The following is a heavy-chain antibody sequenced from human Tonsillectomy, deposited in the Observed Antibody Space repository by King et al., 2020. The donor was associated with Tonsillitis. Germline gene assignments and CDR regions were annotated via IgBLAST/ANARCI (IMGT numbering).Heavy chain of an antibody. D-gene: IGHD4-23*01. CDR1: GFTFSSSA. Sequence: VQLLESGGGLVQPGGSLRLSCAASGFTFSSSAVSWVRQAPGMGLELVSSISSRGYYIYYADSVKGRFTISRDNSKNTVYVQMNSLRADDTAVYYCAIGGNSDFDYWGQGTRVTVSS. V-gene: IGHV3-23*01. J-gene: IGHJ4*02. CDR3: AIGGNSDFDY. CDR2: ISSRGYYI.